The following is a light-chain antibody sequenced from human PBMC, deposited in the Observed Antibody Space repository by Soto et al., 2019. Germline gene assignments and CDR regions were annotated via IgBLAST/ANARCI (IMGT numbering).Light chain of an antibody. CDR1: LSISNS. Sequence: IVLTQSPATLSLSPGERATLSCRASLSISNSLAWYQQKPGQAPRLLIYDASNRATGIPARFSGSGSGTDFTLTISSLEPEDFAVYYCQQRSNWPPLTFGGGTKVDIK. J-gene: IGKJ4*01. CDR3: QQRSNWPPLT. CDR2: DAS. V-gene: IGKV3-11*01.